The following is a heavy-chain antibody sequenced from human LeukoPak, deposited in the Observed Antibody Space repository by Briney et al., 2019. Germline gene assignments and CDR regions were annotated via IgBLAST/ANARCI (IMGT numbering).Heavy chain of an antibody. CDR2: INPSGGST. Sequence: ASVTVSCKASGYTFTRYYIHWVRQAPGQGLEWMGPINPSGGSTSYAQKFQGRLTVTRDMSTSTVYMELSSLGSEDTAVYYCARDRGVLRYFDWLFEFDYWGQGTLVTVSS. CDR3: ARDRGVLRYFDWLFEFDY. J-gene: IGHJ4*02. D-gene: IGHD3-9*01. V-gene: IGHV1-46*01. CDR1: GYTFTRYY.